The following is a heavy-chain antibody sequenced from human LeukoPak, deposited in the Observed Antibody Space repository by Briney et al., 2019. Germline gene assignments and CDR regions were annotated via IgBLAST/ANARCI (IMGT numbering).Heavy chain of an antibody. CDR2: ITASGGST. J-gene: IGHJ4*02. CDR1: GFTFSSYA. Sequence: GGSLRFSCAASGFTFSSYAMSWVRQAPGKGLEWVSAITASGGSTYYADSVKGRFTISRDNSKNTLYLQMNSLRAEDTAVYYCAKTSGYFDYWGQGTLVTVSS. CDR3: AKTSGYFDY. V-gene: IGHV3-23*01.